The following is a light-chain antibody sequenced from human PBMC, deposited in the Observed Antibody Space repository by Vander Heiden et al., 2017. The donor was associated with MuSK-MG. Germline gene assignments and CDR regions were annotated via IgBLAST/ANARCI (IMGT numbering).Light chain of an antibody. J-gene: IGKJ1*01. CDR1: QHVSSNY. CDR3: QQYGSARWT. Sequence: FVLPQSPATLSLSPGERATLSGGASQHVSSNYLAWYQQKPGLAPRLLICDAATRATGIPDRFSGSGSGTDFNFTISRLEPEDIAVYYCQQYGSARWTLGQGTKVEIK. V-gene: IGKV3D-20*01. CDR2: DAA.